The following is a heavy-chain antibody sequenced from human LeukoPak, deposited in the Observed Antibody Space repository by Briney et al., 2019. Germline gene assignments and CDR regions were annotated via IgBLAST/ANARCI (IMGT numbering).Heavy chain of an antibody. CDR3: ARDSSGWYTLDFDY. V-gene: IGHV3-66*01. Sequence: GGSLRLSCAASGFTVSSNYMSWVRQAPGKGLEWVSVIYSGGSTYYADSVKGRFTISRDNSKNTLYLQMNSLRAEDTAVYYCARDSSGWYTLDFDYWGQGTLVTVSS. J-gene: IGHJ4*02. CDR2: IYSGGST. CDR1: GFTVSSNY. D-gene: IGHD6-19*01.